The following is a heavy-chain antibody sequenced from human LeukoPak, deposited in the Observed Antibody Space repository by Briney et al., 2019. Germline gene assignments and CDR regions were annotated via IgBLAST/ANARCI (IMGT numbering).Heavy chain of an antibody. J-gene: IGHJ3*02. Sequence: GESLKISCKGSGYSFSSNWIGWVRQMPGKGLEWMGIIYPGDSDTRYSPSFQGQVTISADKSISTAYLQWSSLKASDTAMYYCASLYYYDSSGYEDAFDIWGQGTMVTVSS. CDR2: IYPGDSDT. CDR3: ASLYYYDSSGYEDAFDI. V-gene: IGHV5-51*01. D-gene: IGHD3-22*01. CDR1: GYSFSSNW.